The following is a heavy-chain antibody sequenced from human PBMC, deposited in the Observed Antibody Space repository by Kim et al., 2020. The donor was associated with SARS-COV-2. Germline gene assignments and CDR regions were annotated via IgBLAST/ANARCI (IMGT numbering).Heavy chain of an antibody. CDR3: ARVGAYVYFDY. CDR2: K. J-gene: IGHJ4*02. D-gene: IGHD2-8*02. V-gene: IGHV3-7*03. Sequence: KYYVDSVKGRFTISRDNAKNSLYLQMNSLRAEDTAVYYCARVGAYVYFDYWGQGTLVTVSS.